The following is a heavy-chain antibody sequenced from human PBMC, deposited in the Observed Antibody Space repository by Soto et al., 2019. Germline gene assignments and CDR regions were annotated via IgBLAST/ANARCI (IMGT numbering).Heavy chain of an antibody. J-gene: IGHJ6*02. D-gene: IGHD3-3*01. Sequence: GASVKVSCKASGYTFTSYDINWVRQATGQGLEWMGWMNPNSGNTGYAQKFQGRVTMTRNTSISTAYMELSSLRSEDTAVYYCARGLRFSEGYYYGMDVWGQGTTVTVSS. CDR1: GYTFTSYD. CDR2: MNPNSGNT. CDR3: ARGLRFSEGYYYGMDV. V-gene: IGHV1-8*01.